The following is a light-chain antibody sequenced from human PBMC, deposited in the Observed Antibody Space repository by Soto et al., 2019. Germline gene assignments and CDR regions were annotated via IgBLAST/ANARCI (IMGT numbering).Light chain of an antibody. CDR1: QSINSSY. V-gene: IGKV3-20*01. Sequence: EIGLTQSPGTLSLSPEERATLSCRASQSINSSYLAWYQQKPGQAPRLLVYGASSRGTVIPDRFSASGSGTDFTLTISRLEPEVFAVYYCQQYGSSRFTFGPGTKVDIK. CDR2: GAS. CDR3: QQYGSSRFT. J-gene: IGKJ3*01.